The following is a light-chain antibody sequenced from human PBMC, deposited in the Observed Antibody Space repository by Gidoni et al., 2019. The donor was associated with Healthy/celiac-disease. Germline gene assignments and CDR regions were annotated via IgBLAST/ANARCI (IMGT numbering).Light chain of an antibody. V-gene: IGKV3-15*01. J-gene: IGKJ2*01. Sequence: EIVMTQPPATLSVSPGDRATLSCRASQRVSSNLAWYQQKPGQAPRPLIYGASTRATGIPARFSGSGSGTEFTLTISSLQSEDFAVYYCQQYGTFGQGTKLEIK. CDR3: QQYGT. CDR1: QRVSSN. CDR2: GAS.